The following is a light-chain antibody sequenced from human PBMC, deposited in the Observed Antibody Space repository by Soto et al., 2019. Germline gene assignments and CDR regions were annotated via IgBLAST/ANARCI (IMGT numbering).Light chain of an antibody. CDR1: KNDIGLYDF. CDR3: KSYAGSNTYV. J-gene: IGLJ1*01. CDR2: EVV. Sequence: QSALTQPPSASGSPGQSVTISCTGTKNDIGLYDFVPWYQHHPGKAPRLIIYEVVQRPSGVPDRFSGSKSGNTASLTVSGLQAADEADYFCKSYAGSNTYVFGSGTKVTVL. V-gene: IGLV2-8*01.